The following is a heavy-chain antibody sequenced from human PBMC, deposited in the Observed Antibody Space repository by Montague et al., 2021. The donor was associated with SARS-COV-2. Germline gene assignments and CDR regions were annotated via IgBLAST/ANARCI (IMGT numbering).Heavy chain of an antibody. CDR2: IYYTGST. V-gene: IGHV4-59*01. D-gene: IGHD5-12*01. CDR3: ARGGGRLQYSYYYGMDV. CDR1: GGSMINNY. J-gene: IGHJ6*02. Sequence: SETLSLTCSVSGGSMINNYWSWIRQPPGKGLEWMGYIYYTGSTDYNPSLESRATLSIDTSKNEFSLKLTSVTAADTAVYYGARGGGRLQYSYYYGMDVWGQGTTVTISS.